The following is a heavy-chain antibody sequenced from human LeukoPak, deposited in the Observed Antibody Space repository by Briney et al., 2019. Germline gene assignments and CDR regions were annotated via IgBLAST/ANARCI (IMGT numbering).Heavy chain of an antibody. CDR3: AADCSSTSCSLGYGMDV. CDR2: IVVGSGNT. Sequence: GASVKVSCKASGFTFTSSAVQWVRQARGQRLEWIGWIVVGSGNTNYAQKFQERVTITRDMSTSTAYMELSSLRSEDTAVYYCAADCSSTSCSLGYGMDVRGKGTTVTVSS. D-gene: IGHD2-2*01. V-gene: IGHV1-58*01. J-gene: IGHJ6*04. CDR1: GFTFTSSA.